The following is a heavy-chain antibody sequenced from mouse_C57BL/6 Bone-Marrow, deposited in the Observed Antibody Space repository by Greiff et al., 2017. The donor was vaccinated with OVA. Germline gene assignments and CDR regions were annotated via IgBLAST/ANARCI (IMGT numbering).Heavy chain of an antibody. J-gene: IGHJ2*01. V-gene: IGHV5-17*01. D-gene: IGHD1-1*01. CDR3: ARLLRSQYYFDY. CDR2: ISSGSSTI. CDR1: GFTFSDYG. Sequence: EVKLVESGGGLVKPGGSLKLSCAASGFTFSDYGMHWVRQAPEKGLEWVAYISSGSSTIYYADTVKGRFTISRDNAKNTLFLQMTSLRSEDTAMYYCARLLRSQYYFDYWGQGTTLTVSS.